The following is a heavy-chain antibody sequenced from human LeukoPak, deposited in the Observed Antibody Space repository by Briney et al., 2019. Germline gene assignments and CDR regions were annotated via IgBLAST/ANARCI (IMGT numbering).Heavy chain of an antibody. CDR1: GGTFSSYA. V-gene: IGHV1-69*13. Sequence: ASVKVSCKASGGTFSSYAISWVRQAPGQGLEWMGGIIPIFGTANYAQKFQGRVTITADESTSTAYMELSNKARDYYYYYMDVWGKGTTVTASS. J-gene: IGHJ6*03. CDR2: IIPIFGTA. CDR3: V.